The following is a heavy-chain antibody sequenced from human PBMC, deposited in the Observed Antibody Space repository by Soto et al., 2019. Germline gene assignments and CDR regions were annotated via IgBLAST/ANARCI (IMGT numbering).Heavy chain of an antibody. V-gene: IGHV3-49*04. CDR2: IRSKAYGGAT. J-gene: IGHJ4*02. D-gene: IGHD3-3*01. CDR3: TRASTIFGVVIIPFDY. CDR1: GFTFGDYA. Sequence: GGSLRLSCTASGFTFGDYAMSWVRQAPGKGLEWVGFIRSKAYGGATEYAASVKGRFTISRDDSKSIAYLQMNSLKTEDTAVYYCTRASTIFGVVIIPFDYWGQGTLVTVSS.